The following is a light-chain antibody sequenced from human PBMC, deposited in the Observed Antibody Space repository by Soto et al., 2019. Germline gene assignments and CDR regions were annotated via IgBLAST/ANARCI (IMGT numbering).Light chain of an antibody. CDR1: NSSIGAGYD. V-gene: IGLV1-40*01. Sequence: QPVLTQPPSVTGAPGQRISISCTGSNSSIGAGYDVHWYQQLPGTAPKLLIYGNDSRPSGVPDRFSGSKSGTSASLAITGLQAEDEADYYCQSYDSRLSGSVFGTGTKVTVL. J-gene: IGLJ1*01. CDR3: QSYDSRLSGSV. CDR2: GND.